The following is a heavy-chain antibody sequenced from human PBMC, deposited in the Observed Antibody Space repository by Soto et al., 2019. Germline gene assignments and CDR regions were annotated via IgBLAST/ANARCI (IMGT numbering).Heavy chain of an antibody. J-gene: IGHJ5*02. V-gene: IGHV4-59*01. Sequence: SETRCLTCAVWGGSSGSAYWTCVVQRPGKGLEWIGYIYYSGNTNYNPSLKSRVTISLDTSKNQLSLKVSSVTAADTAVYYCARGAVAGTGLNWFDPWGQGTLVTVS. D-gene: IGHD6-19*01. CDR1: GGSSGSAY. CDR3: ARGAVAGTGLNWFDP. CDR2: IYYSGNT.